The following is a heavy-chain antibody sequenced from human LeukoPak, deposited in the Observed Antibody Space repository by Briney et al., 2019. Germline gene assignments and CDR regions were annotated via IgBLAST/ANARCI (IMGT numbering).Heavy chain of an antibody. V-gene: IGHV4-61*01. D-gene: IGHD1-1*01. CDR2: IYYSGST. CDR3: ARDRGTTGFDP. J-gene: IGHJ5*02. CDR1: GVSVSSGSYY. Sequence: PSETLSLTCTVSGVSVSSGSYYWSWIRQPPGKGLEWIGYIYYSGSTNYNPSLKSRVTISVDTSKNQFSLKLSSVTAADTAVYYCARDRGTTGFDPWGQGTLVTVSS.